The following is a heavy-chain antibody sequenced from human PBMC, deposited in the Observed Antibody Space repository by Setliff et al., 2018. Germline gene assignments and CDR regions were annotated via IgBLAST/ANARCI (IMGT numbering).Heavy chain of an antibody. CDR3: ARDRRIVGARHAFDI. D-gene: IGHD1-26*01. V-gene: IGHV4-31*03. CDR2: IYYSGST. Sequence: SETLSLTCTVSGGSLSSGGYYWSWIRQHPGKGLEWIGYIYYSGSTYYNPSLKSRVTISVDTSKNQFSLKLSSVTAADTAVYYCARDRRIVGARHAFDIWGQGTMVTVSS. J-gene: IGHJ3*02. CDR1: GGSLSSGGYY.